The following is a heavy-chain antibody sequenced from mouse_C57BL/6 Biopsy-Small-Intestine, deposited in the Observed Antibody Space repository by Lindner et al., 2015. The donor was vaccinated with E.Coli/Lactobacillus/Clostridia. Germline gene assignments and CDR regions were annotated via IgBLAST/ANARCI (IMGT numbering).Heavy chain of an antibody. CDR2: IGSDTYTS. D-gene: IGHD2-4*01. J-gene: IGHJ2*01. CDR3: ARDYDYRADY. Sequence: VQLQESGGGLVKPGGSLKLSCAASGFTFSDYGMHWVRQAPEKGLEWIAYIGSDTYTSYYTDTLRGRFTISRDNAKNTLFLQMTSLRSEDTAIYYCARDYDYRADYWGQGTTLTVSS. V-gene: IGHV5-17*01. CDR1: GFTFSDYG.